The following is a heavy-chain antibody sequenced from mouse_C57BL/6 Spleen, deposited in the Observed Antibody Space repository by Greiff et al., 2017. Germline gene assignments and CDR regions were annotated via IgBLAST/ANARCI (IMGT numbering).Heavy chain of an antibody. D-gene: IGHD2-2*01. V-gene: IGHV1-80*01. Sequence: QVQLQQSGAELVKPGASVKISCKASGYAFSSYWMNWVKQRPGKGLEWIGQIYPGDGDTNYNGKFKGKATLTADKSSSTAYMQLSSLTAEDSAVYFCARYGYDQAWFAYWGQGTLVTVSA. CDR1: GYAFSSYW. J-gene: IGHJ3*01. CDR3: ARYGYDQAWFAY. CDR2: IYPGDGDT.